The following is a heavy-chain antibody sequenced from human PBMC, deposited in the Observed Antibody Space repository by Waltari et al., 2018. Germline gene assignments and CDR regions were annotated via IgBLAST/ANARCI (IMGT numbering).Heavy chain of an antibody. Sequence: EVQLVESGGGLIQPGGSLRLSCAASGFTVSSNYMSWVRQAPGKGLEWVSVIYSGGSTYYADSVKGRFTISRDNSKNTLYLQMNSLRAEDTAVYYCARGLQSIPYLRGYYYGMDVWGQGTTVTVSS. CDR2: IYSGGST. D-gene: IGHD2-2*02. CDR1: GFTVSSNY. V-gene: IGHV3-53*01. CDR3: ARGLQSIPYLRGYYYGMDV. J-gene: IGHJ6*02.